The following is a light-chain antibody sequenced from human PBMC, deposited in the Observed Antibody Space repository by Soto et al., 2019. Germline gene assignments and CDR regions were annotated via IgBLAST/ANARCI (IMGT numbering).Light chain of an antibody. CDR1: SSNIGAGYD. CDR3: QSYDSSLSGV. Sequence: QSVLTQPPSVSGAPGQRVTISCTGSSSNIGAGYDVHWYQQLPGTAPKLLIYGNSNRPSGVPDRSSGSKSGTSASLAITGLQAEDEADYYCQSYDSSLSGVFGTGTKVTVL. V-gene: IGLV1-40*01. CDR2: GNS. J-gene: IGLJ1*01.